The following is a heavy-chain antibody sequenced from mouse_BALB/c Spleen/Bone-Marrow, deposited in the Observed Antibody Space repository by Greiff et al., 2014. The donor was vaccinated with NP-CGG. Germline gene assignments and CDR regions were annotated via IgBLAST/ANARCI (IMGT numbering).Heavy chain of an antibody. D-gene: IGHD2-1*01. CDR1: GYTFTSYL. V-gene: IGHV1-55*01. J-gene: IGHJ3*01. CDR3: TRTYGNYPAWFAY. Sequence: QVQLKESGAGLGGPGGSVKLSCQASGYTFTSYLVYWGEQRPGQGLGWVGDIYPGSGSTNYDEKFKSKATLTVDTSSSTAYMQLSSLTFEDSAVYYCTRTYGNYPAWFAYWGQGTLVTVSA. CDR2: IYPGSGST.